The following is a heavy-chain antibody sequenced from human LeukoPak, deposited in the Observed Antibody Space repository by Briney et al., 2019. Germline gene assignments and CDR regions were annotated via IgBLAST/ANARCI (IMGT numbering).Heavy chain of an antibody. CDR1: GFTFSDHY. CDR2: ISTSSSYI. Sequence: GGSLRLSCAASGFTFSDHYMRWIRQAPGKGLEWVSYISTSSSYIYYADSVKGRFTISRDNAKNSLYLQMNSLRAEDTVVYYCARHSSGYYYFDYWGQGTLVTVSS. D-gene: IGHD3-22*01. V-gene: IGHV3-11*03. J-gene: IGHJ4*02. CDR3: ARHSSGYYYFDY.